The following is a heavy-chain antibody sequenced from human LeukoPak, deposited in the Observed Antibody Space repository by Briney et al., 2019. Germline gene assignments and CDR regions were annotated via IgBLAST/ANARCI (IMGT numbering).Heavy chain of an antibody. Sequence: SETLSLTCAVDGGSFGAFYRAWIRQSPGKGPEWIGEIMYRGNTNHNPSLRSRVSMSVDTSKNELSLRLTSVTAADTGIYYCARSGETDLGYFVIWGRGSLVTVSS. CDR3: ARSGETDLGYFVI. CDR2: IMYRGNT. V-gene: IGHV4-34*12. CDR1: GGSFGAFY. D-gene: IGHD3-10*01. J-gene: IGHJ2*01.